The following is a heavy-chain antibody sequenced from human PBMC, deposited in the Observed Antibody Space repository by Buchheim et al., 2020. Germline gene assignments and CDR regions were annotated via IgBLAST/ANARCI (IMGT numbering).Heavy chain of an antibody. J-gene: IGHJ6*02. Sequence: VQVVESGGGVVQPRGSLRLSCGASGFAFKNYGMHWVRQAPGKGLEWVAVISYDGNKKFYGDSVKGRFTISRDNSKNTLYLQMNSLRAEDTAVYYCAKAYYYGGGDYYSRLGYFFGMDVWGPGTT. D-gene: IGHD3-10*01. CDR2: ISYDGNKK. CDR3: AKAYYYGGGDYYSRLGYFFGMDV. V-gene: IGHV3-30*18. CDR1: GFAFKNYG.